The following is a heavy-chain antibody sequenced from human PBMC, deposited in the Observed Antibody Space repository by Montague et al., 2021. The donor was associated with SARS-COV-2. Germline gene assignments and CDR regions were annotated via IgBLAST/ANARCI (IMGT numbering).Heavy chain of an antibody. CDR1: GGSISSYY. D-gene: IGHD2-2*01. Sequence: SETLSLTCTVSGGSISSYYWSWIRQPPGKGLEWIGYIYYSGSTNYNPSLKSRVTISLDTPKNQFSLMLTSVTAANTAVYYCARIRAINYDAFDIWGQGTVVAVSS. V-gene: IGHV4-59*01. J-gene: IGHJ3*02. CDR3: ARIRAINYDAFDI. CDR2: IYYSGST.